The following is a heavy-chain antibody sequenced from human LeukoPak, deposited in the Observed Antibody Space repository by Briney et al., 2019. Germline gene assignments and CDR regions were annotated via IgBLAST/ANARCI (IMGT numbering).Heavy chain of an antibody. Sequence: GESLKISCKGSGYSFTDYRIGWVRQMPGKGLEWMGIIYPGDSDTRYSPSFEGQVTISVDKSISTAYLQWSTLKASDSGIYYCARAVAGLSNAFEIWGQGTMVTVSS. J-gene: IGHJ3*02. CDR3: ARAVAGLSNAFEI. CDR2: IYPGDSDT. D-gene: IGHD6-19*01. V-gene: IGHV5-51*01. CDR1: GYSFTDYR.